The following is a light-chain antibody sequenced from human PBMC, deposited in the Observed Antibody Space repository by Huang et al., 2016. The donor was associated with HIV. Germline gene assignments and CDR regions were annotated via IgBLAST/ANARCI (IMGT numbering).Light chain of an antibody. J-gene: IGKJ1*01. CDR1: QSVNSGY. Sequence: EIVLTQSPGTLSLSPGERATLSCRASQSVNSGYLAWYQQKPGQAPRLLIYGASSRATGLPGRVSGSGCGTDFTLTISRLQPEDFAVYFCQQYGSSPGTFGQGTKVEMK. V-gene: IGKV3-20*01. CDR3: QQYGSSPGT. CDR2: GAS.